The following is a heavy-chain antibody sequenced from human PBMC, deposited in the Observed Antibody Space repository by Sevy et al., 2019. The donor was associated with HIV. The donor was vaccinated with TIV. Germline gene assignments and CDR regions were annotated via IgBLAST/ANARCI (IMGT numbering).Heavy chain of an antibody. CDR3: ARDPANSLDYGDYQSKLFDY. CDR1: GFTFSSYA. V-gene: IGHV3-30*04. D-gene: IGHD4-17*01. J-gene: IGHJ4*02. Sequence: GGSLRLSCAASGFTFSSYAMHWVRQAPGKGLEWVAVISYDGSNKYYADSVKGRFTISRDNSKNTRYLQMNSLRAEDTAVYYCARDPANSLDYGDYQSKLFDYWGQGTLVTVSS. CDR2: ISYDGSNK.